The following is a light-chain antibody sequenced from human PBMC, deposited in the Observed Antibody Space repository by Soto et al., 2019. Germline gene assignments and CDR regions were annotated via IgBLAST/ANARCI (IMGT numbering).Light chain of an antibody. CDR1: GGHSNNI. J-gene: IGLJ3*02. V-gene: IGLV4-60*03. CDR3: ETWDTNTRV. Sequence: QSVLTQSSSASASLGSSVKLTCTLSGGHSNNIIAWHQQQPGKAPRYLMKLEGSGSYNKGSGVPDRFSGSSSGADRSLTISNLQSEDEADYYCETWDTNTRVFGGGTKVTVL. CDR2: LEGSGSY.